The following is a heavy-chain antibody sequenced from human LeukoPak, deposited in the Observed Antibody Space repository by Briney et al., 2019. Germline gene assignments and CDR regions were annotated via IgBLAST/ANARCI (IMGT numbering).Heavy chain of an antibody. J-gene: IGHJ4*02. V-gene: IGHV3-74*01. CDR1: GFTLSGYW. Sequence: GGSLRLSCTASGFTLSGYWIHWVRQAPWKGLVWVARINPDGSTTSYADSVQGRITISRDNAKDTLYLQMHSLRVEDTAVYYCARDFHGDHDYWGQGTLVTVSS. CDR2: INPDGSTT. CDR3: ARDFHGDHDY. D-gene: IGHD4-17*01.